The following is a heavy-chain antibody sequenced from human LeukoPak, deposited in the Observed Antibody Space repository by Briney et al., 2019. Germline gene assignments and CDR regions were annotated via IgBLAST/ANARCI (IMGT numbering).Heavy chain of an antibody. D-gene: IGHD3-10*01. CDR2: LKSKNDGGTT. CDR3: TTHYLMDYYSSGRIDY. J-gene: IGHJ4*02. V-gene: IGHV3-15*01. CDR1: GFTFSNAW. Sequence: MAGGSLRLSCAASGFTFSNAWMSWVRQAPGKGLEWVGRLKSKNDGGTTDYAAPVKGRFTISRDDSKNTLYLQMNSLKTEDTAVYYCTTHYLMDYYSSGRIDYWGQGTLVTVSS.